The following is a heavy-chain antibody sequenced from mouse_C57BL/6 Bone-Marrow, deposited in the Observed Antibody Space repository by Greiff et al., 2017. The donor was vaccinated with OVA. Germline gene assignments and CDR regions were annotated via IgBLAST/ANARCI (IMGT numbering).Heavy chain of an antibody. CDR3: ASYGWYFDV. V-gene: IGHV3-6*01. D-gene: IGHD1-1*01. J-gene: IGHJ1*03. Sequence: EVKLVESGPGLVKPSQSLSLTCSVTGYSITSGYYWNWIRQFPGNKLEWMGYISYDGSNNYNPSLKNRISITRDTSENQFFLKLNSVTTEDTATYYCASYGWYFDVWGTGTTVTVSS. CDR2: ISYDGSN. CDR1: GYSITSGYY.